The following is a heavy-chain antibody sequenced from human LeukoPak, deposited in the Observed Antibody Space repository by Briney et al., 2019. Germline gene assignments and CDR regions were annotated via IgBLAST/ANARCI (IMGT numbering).Heavy chain of an antibody. CDR3: AKDHGYSSIWFALHI. V-gene: IGHV3-53*05. CDR2: IYSDGNT. D-gene: IGHD6-13*01. J-gene: IGHJ3*02. Sequence: GGSLRLSCAASGFTVSSNYMGWVRQAPGKGLEWVSFIYSDGNTFYADSVKGRFTIFRDSSKNTLYLQMNSLRVEDTAVYYCAKDHGYSSIWFALHIWGQGTMVTVSS. CDR1: GFTVSSNY.